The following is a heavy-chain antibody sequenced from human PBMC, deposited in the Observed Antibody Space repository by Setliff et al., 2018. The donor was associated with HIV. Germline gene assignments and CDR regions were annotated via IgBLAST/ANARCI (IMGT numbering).Heavy chain of an antibody. D-gene: IGHD5-18*01. CDR3: ARDRASYGGYTYGNYYMDV. Sequence: AASVKVSCKASGYTFAGYYIHWVRQAPGQGLEWMGWINPNGGGTNYAQKFQGRVTMTRDTSISTAYMELNRLRSDDTAMYYCARDRASYGGYTYGNYYMDVWGKGTTVTVSS. J-gene: IGHJ6*03. V-gene: IGHV1-2*02. CDR2: INPNGGGT. CDR1: GYTFAGYY.